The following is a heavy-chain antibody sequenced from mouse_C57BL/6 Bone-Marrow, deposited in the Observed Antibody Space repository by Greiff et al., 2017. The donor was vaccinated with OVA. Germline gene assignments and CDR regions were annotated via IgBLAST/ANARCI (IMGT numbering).Heavy chain of an antibody. V-gene: IGHV1-61*01. CDR1: GYTFTSYW. CDR2: IYPSDSET. Sequence: QVQLQQPGAELVRPGSSVKLSCKASGYTFTSYWMDWVKQRPGQGLEWIGNIYPSDSETHYNQKFKDKATLTVDKSSSTAYMQLSSLTSEDSAVXYCARRLRQAMDYWGQGTSVTVSS. CDR3: ARRLRQAMDY. J-gene: IGHJ4*01. D-gene: IGHD2-4*01.